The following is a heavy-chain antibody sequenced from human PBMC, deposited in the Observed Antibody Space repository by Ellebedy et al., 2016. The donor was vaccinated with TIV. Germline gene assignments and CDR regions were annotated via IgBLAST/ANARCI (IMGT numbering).Heavy chain of an antibody. CDR1: GLTFSSYG. D-gene: IGHD3-10*01. CDR3: AREPMVRGVIRRGYAMDV. CDR2: IWYDGNNK. V-gene: IGHV3-33*01. J-gene: IGHJ6*02. Sequence: GESLKISXAAPGLTFSSYGMHWVRQAPGKGLEWVAVIWYDGNNKYYADSVKGRFTISRDNSKNTLYLQMNSLRAEDTAVYYCAREPMVRGVIRRGYAMDVWGQGTTVTVSS.